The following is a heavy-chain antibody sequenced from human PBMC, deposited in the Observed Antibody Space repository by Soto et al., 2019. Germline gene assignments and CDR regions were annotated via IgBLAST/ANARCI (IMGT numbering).Heavy chain of an antibody. Sequence: GGSLRLSCAASGFTFSSYDMHWVRQAPGKGLEWVSAIGTAGDTYYPGSVEGGFTISRENAKKSLYLQMNSLRAEDTAVYYCAREWGSSPDGENYYYGMDVWGQGTTVTVSS. D-gene: IGHD6-6*01. CDR2: IGTAGDT. J-gene: IGHJ6*02. CDR1: GFTFSSYD. V-gene: IGHV3-13*01. CDR3: AREWGSSPDGENYYYGMDV.